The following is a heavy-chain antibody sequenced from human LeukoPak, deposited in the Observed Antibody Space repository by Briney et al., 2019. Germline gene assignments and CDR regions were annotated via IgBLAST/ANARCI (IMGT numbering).Heavy chain of an antibody. CDR2: IYTSGST. D-gene: IGHD5-24*01. J-gene: IGHJ6*03. CDR3: RGLQEGGYYYMDV. CDR1: GGSISSYY. V-gene: IGHV4-4*07. Sequence: SETLSLTCTVSGGSISSYYWSWIRQPAGKGLEWIGRIYTSGSTNYNPSLKSRVTMSVDTSKNQFSLKLSAVTAADTAVYYCRGLQEGGYYYMDVWGKGTTVTVSS.